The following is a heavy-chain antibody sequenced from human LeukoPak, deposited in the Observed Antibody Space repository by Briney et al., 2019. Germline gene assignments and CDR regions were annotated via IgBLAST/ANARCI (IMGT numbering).Heavy chain of an antibody. CDR3: AKDRAAGAVTTYDS. D-gene: IGHD4-17*01. CDR2: ISYDGSNK. CDR1: GFTFSSYA. Sequence: PGGSLRLSCAASGFTFSSYAMYWVRQAPGKGLGWVAQISYDGSNKCYADSVKGRFTISRDNSKNTLSLHMNSLRAEDTSLYYCAKDRAAGAVTTYDSWGQGTLVTVSS. V-gene: IGHV3-30-3*01. J-gene: IGHJ4*02.